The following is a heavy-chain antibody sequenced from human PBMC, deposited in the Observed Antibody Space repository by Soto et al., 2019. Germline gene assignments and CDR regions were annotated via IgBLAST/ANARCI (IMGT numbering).Heavy chain of an antibody. D-gene: IGHD3-16*01. Sequence: GSLRLSCTASGFTLGDWVMSWFRQAPGKGLEWIGFIRRKAYGGTTNYNASVKGRLSIPINESKTIAYLQMNSLKSEDTGVYYCARGDLWGYGPFDYWGQGTLVTVSS. V-gene: IGHV3-49*01. CDR2: IRRKAYGGTT. CDR1: GFTLGDWV. J-gene: IGHJ4*02. CDR3: ARGDLWGYGPFDY.